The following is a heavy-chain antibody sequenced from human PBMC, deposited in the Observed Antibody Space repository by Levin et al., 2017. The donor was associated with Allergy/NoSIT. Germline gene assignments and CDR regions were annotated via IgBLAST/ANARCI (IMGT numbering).Heavy chain of an antibody. CDR2: FDPEDGET. CDR3: ATLIVKSCDSSGYCPIYFDY. Sequence: ASVKVSCKVSGYTLTELSMHWVRQAPGIGLEWMGGFDPEDGETIYAQKFQGRVTMTEDTSTDTAYMELSSLRSEDTAVYYCATLIVKSCDSSGYCPIYFDYWGQGTLVTVSS. J-gene: IGHJ4*02. D-gene: IGHD3-22*01. CDR1: GYTLTELS. V-gene: IGHV1-24*01.